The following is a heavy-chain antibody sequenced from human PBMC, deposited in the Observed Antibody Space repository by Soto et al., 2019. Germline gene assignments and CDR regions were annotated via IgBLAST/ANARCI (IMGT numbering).Heavy chain of an antibody. Sequence: SLRLSCAASGFTFDDYARHRVRQAPGKGLEWVSGISWNSGSIGYADSVKGRFTISRDNAKNTLYLQMNSLRAEDTAVYYCARAGYYYGRSGYYTPYYVDYWGQGILATVSS. J-gene: IGHJ4*02. V-gene: IGHV3-9*01. CDR3: ARAGYYYGRSGYYTPYYVDY. CDR1: GFTFDDYA. D-gene: IGHD3-22*01. CDR2: ISWNSGSI.